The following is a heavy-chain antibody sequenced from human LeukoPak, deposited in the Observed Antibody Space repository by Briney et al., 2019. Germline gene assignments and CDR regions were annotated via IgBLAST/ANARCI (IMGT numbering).Heavy chain of an antibody. CDR1: GFTFSSYW. CDR3: ARVPASYYDFWSGPQYYFDY. CDR2: INSDGSST. D-gene: IGHD3-3*01. Sequence: GGSLRLSCAASGFTFSSYWMHWVRQAPGKGLVWVSRINSDGSSTSYADSVKGRFTTSRDNAKNTLYLQMNSLRAEDTAVYYCARVPASYYDFWSGPQYYFDYWGQGTLVTVSS. J-gene: IGHJ4*02. V-gene: IGHV3-74*01.